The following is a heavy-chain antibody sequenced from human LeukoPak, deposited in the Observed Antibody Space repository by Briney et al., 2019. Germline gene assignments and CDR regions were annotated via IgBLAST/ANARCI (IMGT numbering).Heavy chain of an antibody. Sequence: GRSLRLSCAASGFTFSSYAMHWVRQAPGKGLEWVAVISYDGSNKYYADSVKGRFTISRDNSKNTLYLQMNSLRAEDTAVYYCARDSGWCYFDYWGQGTLVTVSS. V-gene: IGHV3-30*04. CDR1: GFTFSSYA. J-gene: IGHJ4*02. CDR2: ISYDGSNK. CDR3: ARDSGWCYFDY. D-gene: IGHD6-19*01.